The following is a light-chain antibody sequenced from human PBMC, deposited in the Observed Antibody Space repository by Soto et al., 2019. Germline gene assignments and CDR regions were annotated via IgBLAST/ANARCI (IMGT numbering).Light chain of an antibody. Sequence: VLTQSPGTLSLSPGERATLSCRASQSVSSSYLAWYQQKPGQAPRLLIYGASSRATGIPDRFSGSGSGTDFTLTISRLEPEDFAMYYCQQYGNSPLTFGGGTKVEIK. J-gene: IGKJ4*01. CDR3: QQYGNSPLT. CDR2: GAS. CDR1: QSVSSSY. V-gene: IGKV3-20*01.